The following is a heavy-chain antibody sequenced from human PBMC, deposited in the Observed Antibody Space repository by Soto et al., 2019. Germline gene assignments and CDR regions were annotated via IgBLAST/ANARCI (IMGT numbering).Heavy chain of an antibody. J-gene: IGHJ5*02. Sequence: GGSLRLSCTASGFTFGDYAMSWFRQAPGKGLEWVGFIRSKTYGGTTVYAASVKGRFTISRDDSKSIAHLQMNSLKTEDTAVYYCTTNDDDSSGYDNWFDPWGKGTLVTVAS. CDR3: TTNDDDSSGYDNWFDP. V-gene: IGHV3-49*03. CDR1: GFTFGDYA. CDR2: IRSKTYGGTT. D-gene: IGHD3-22*01.